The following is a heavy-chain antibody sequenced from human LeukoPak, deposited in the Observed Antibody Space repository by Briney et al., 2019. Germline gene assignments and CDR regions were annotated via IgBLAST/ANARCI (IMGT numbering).Heavy chain of an antibody. CDR3: ATAFYDILDPNRFDP. J-gene: IGHJ5*02. D-gene: IGHD3-9*01. V-gene: IGHV4-39*01. Sequence: SETLSLTCSVSGGFISSSSYYWGWIRQPPGKGLEWIGSIYYSGSTYYNPSLKSRVTISVDTSKNQFSLKLSSVTAADTAVYYCATAFYDILDPNRFDPWGQGTLVTVSS. CDR1: GGFISSSSYY. CDR2: IYYSGST.